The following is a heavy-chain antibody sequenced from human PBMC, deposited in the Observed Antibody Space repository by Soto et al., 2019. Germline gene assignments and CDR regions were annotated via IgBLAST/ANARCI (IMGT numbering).Heavy chain of an antibody. CDR2: MSHLWSV. CDR1: GVSIGSNYY. Sequence: QVLLQESGPGLVQPSGTLSLSCVVSGVSIGSNYYWGWVRQPPGKGLEWLVDMSHLWSVNYNTSLKRRVTITMDKSQNQFSLKLNSVTAADTAVYYCARSLGLYAIDYWGQGTLVIVSS. CDR3: ARSLGLYAIDY. J-gene: IGHJ4*02. V-gene: IGHV4-4*02. D-gene: IGHD6-19*01.